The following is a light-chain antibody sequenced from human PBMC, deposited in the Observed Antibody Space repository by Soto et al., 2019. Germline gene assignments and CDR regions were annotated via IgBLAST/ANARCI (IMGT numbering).Light chain of an antibody. CDR2: AAS. V-gene: IGKV1-9*01. CDR3: QQLNSYPPDT. CDR1: QGISSY. J-gene: IGKJ2*01. Sequence: IQLTQSPSSLSASVGDRVTITCRASQGISSYLAWYQQTPGKAPKLLIYAASTLQSGVPSRFSGSGSGTDFTLNLRSLQPEDFATYYCQQLNSYPPDTFGQGTKLEIK.